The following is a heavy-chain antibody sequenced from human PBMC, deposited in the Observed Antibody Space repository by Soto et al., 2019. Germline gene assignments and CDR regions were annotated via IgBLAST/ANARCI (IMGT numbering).Heavy chain of an antibody. D-gene: IGHD3-10*01. V-gene: IGHV4-34*01. CDR1: GGSFSGYY. CDR3: ARSRRSGSYYNYYYYYMDV. J-gene: IGHJ6*03. Sequence: KPSETLSLTCAVYGGSFSGYYWSWIRQPPGKGLEWIGEINHSGSTNYNPSLKSRVTISVGTSKNQFSLKLSSVTAADTAVYYCARSRRSGSYYNYYYYYMDVWGKGTTVTVSS. CDR2: INHSGST.